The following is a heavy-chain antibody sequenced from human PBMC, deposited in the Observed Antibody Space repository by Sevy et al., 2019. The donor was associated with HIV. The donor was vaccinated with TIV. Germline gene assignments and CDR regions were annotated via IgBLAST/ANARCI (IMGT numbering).Heavy chain of an antibody. D-gene: IGHD3-22*01. CDR3: ASDAYYSDGSGYDFEH. V-gene: IGHV3-48*01. J-gene: IGHJ4*01. Sequence: GGSLRLSCAASGFTFNVYGMNWVRQAPGKGLERVSYIGSSGSNIAYADSVQGRFTISRDNAWNSLFLQMSSLRPEDTAVYYGASDAYYSDGSGYDFEHWGHGTLVTVSS. CDR1: GFTFNVYG. CDR2: IGSSGSNI.